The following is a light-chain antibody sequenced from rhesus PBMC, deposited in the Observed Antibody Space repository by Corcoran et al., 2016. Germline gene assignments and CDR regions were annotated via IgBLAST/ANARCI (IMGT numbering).Light chain of an antibody. J-gene: IGKJ2*01. Sequence: QVILTQSPATLSSSPGVRATLSCRASQSVSSYLAWYQQKPGQAPRFLINGASSRATGIPVRFRGSGSGTDFPLNISCLEPEGVKISHCYQHSGGYSFDQEPKVEVK. V-gene: IGKV3-10*01. CDR2: GAS. CDR3: YQHSGGYS. CDR1: QSVSSY.